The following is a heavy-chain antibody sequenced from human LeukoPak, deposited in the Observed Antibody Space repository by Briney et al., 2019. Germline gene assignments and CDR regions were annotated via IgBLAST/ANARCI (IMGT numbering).Heavy chain of an antibody. CDR3: ARVCCSGGSCYFDY. V-gene: IGHV4-59*01. CDR1: GGSISSYY. J-gene: IGHJ4*02. CDR2: IYYSGST. Sequence: SETLSLTCTVSGGSISSYYWSWIRQPPGKGLEWIGYIYYSGSTNYNPSLKSRVTISVDTSKNQFSLKLSSVTAADTAVYYCARVCCSGGSCYFDYWGQGTLVTVSP. D-gene: IGHD2-15*01.